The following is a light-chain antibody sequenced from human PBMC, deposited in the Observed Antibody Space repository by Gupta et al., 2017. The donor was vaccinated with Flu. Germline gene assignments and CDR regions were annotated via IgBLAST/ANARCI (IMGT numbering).Light chain of an antibody. J-gene: IGKJ2*02. CDR3: MRGTRPWT. Sequence: PVTLGRPAAIFCRSSQSLVYQNGIHYLKWFQQRPGQSPRRLMYEVSKRNSGVTDRFSGSGSGADFTLKICRGEGEDVGLYYGMRGTRPWTFGQGTKLEI. CDR2: EVS. V-gene: IGKV2-30*01. CDR1: QSLVYQNGIHY.